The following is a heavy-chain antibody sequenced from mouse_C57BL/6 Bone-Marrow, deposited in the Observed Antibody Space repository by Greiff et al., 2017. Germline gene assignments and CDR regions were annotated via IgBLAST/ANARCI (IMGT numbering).Heavy chain of an antibody. Sequence: EVQLQQSGPELVKPGASVKIPCKASGYTFTDYNMDWVKQSHGKSLEWIGDINPNNGGTIYNQKFKGKATLTVDKSSSTAYMELRSLTSEGTAVYFCARDYDGYYGAMDYRGEGASETASS. CDR1: GYTFTDYN. J-gene: IGHJ4*01. V-gene: IGHV1-18*01. D-gene: IGHD2-3*01. CDR2: INPNNGGT. CDR3: ARDYDGYYGAMDY.